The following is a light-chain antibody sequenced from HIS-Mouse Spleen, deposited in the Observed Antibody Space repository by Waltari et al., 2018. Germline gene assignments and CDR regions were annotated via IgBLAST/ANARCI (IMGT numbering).Light chain of an antibody. CDR2: KDS. J-gene: IGLJ1*01. V-gene: IGLV3-25*03. Sequence: SYELTQPPSVSVSQGQTARITCSGDALPTQYAYWYQQKPGKAPVLVIYKDSERPSGIPERFSGSSSGTTVTLTISGVQAEDEADYYCQSADSSGTYVFGTGTKVTVL. CDR1: ALPTQY. CDR3: QSADSSGTYV.